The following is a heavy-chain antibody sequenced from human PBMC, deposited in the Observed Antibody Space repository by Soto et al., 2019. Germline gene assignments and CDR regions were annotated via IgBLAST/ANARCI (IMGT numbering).Heavy chain of an antibody. D-gene: IGHD3-10*01. CDR2: IWYDGSNK. CDR1: GFTFSSYG. Sequence: QVQLVESGGGVVQPGRSLRLSCAASGFTFSSYGMHWVRQAPGKGLEWVAVIWYDGSNKYYADSVKGRFTISRDNSKNTLYLQMNSLRAEDKAVYYWARDRKIYGSGTFDYWGQGTLVTVSS. J-gene: IGHJ4*02. V-gene: IGHV3-33*01. CDR3: ARDRKIYGSGTFDY.